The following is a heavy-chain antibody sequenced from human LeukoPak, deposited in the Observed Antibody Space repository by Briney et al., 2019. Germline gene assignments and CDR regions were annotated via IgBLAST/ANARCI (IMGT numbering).Heavy chain of an antibody. D-gene: IGHD1-26*01. CDR3: SRESGPFCPFGH. Sequence: SETLSLTCGVSGGSITTTNFWSWVRQPPGGGLEWIGEISLAGRTRYNPSLESRVTISIDKSKNHLYLDLDSVTAADTAVYYCSRESGPFCPFGHWGQGTLVAVTS. CDR1: GGSITTTNF. CDR2: ISLAGRT. V-gene: IGHV4-4*02. J-gene: IGHJ4*02.